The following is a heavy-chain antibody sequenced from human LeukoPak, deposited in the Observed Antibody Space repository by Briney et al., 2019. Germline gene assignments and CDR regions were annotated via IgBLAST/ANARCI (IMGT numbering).Heavy chain of an antibody. D-gene: IGHD3-3*01. CDR2: INPNSGGT. J-gene: IGHJ5*02. Sequence: ASVKVSCKASGYTFTGYYMHWVRQAPGQGLEWMGRINPNSGGTNYAQKFQGRVTMTRDTSISTAYMELSRLRSDDTAVYYCARGRLAYDFWSGYYWGDNSLLNWFDPWGQGTLVTVSS. V-gene: IGHV1-2*06. CDR3: ARGRLAYDFWSGYYWGDNSLLNWFDP. CDR1: GYTFTGYY.